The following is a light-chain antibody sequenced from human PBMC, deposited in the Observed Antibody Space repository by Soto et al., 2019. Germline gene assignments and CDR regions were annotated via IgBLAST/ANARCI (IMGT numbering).Light chain of an antibody. J-gene: IGKJ4*01. Sequence: EIVMTQSPATLPVSAGDRATLSCRASQSVSSNLAWYQQKPGQAPRFLIYGASTRPTGIPARFSGSGSGTEFTLTISSLQSEDFAVYYCQQYDNWPLTFGGGTKVDI. CDR1: QSVSSN. CDR2: GAS. V-gene: IGKV3-15*01. CDR3: QQYDNWPLT.